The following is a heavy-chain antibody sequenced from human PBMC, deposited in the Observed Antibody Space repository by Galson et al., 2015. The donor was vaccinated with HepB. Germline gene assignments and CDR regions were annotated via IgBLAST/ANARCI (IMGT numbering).Heavy chain of an antibody. CDR2: ISSSSSYI. CDR1: GFTFSSYS. V-gene: IGHV3-21*01. CDR3: ARDGDILTGYNYYYGMDV. D-gene: IGHD3-9*01. Sequence: SLRLSCAASGFTFSSYSMNWVRQAPGKGLEWVSSISSSSSYIYYADLVKGRFTISRDNAKNSLYLQMNSLRAEDTAVYYCARDGDILTGYNYYYGMDVWGQGTTVTVSS. J-gene: IGHJ6*02.